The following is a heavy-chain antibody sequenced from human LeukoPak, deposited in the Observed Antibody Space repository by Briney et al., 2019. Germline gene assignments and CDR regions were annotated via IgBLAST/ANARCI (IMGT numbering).Heavy chain of an antibody. Sequence: GGSLRLSCAASGFTFSSYSMNWVRQAPGKGLEWVSSISSSSSYIYYADSVKGRFTISRDNAKNSLYLQMNSLRAEDTAVYYCARDDSSGPYAFDIWGQGTMVTVSS. CDR2: ISSSSSYI. CDR3: ARDDSSGPYAFDI. V-gene: IGHV3-21*01. CDR1: GFTFSSYS. J-gene: IGHJ3*02. D-gene: IGHD3-22*01.